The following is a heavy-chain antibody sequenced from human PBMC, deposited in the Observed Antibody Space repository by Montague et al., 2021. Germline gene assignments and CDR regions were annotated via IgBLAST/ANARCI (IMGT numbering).Heavy chain of an antibody. CDR2: VFYSGAT. CDR3: AREGVDESGGVFF. V-gene: IGHV4-59*01. D-gene: IGHD2-15*01. CDR1: GASISNYN. Sequence: SETLSLTCSVSGASISNYNWYWIRQPPGKGLEWIGSVFYSGATNYNPSPKSRVTMSADTSKNQFSLKVNSVTAADTAVYYCAREGVDESGGVFFWGLGTLVTVSS. J-gene: IGHJ4*02.